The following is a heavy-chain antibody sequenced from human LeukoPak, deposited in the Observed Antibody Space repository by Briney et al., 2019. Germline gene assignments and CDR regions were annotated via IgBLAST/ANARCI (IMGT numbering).Heavy chain of an antibody. D-gene: IGHD4-23*01. Sequence: GGSLRLSCAASGFSFSSRWMIWVRQAPGKGLEWVANIKQEGSEKYYVDSVKGRFTISRDNTENSLYLQMNSLRAEDSAVYYCARGLGGAHYFDYWGQGTLVTVSS. J-gene: IGHJ4*02. CDR1: GFSFSSRW. V-gene: IGHV3-7*01. CDR2: IKQEGSEK. CDR3: ARGLGGAHYFDY.